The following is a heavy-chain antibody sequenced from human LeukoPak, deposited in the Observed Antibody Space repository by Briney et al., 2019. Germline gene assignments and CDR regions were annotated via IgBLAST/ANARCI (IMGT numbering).Heavy chain of an antibody. CDR1: GGSFSGYY. CDR2: INHSGST. D-gene: IGHD2-2*02. CDR3: ASSYCSSTSCYSNWFDP. J-gene: IGHJ5*02. V-gene: IGHV4-34*01. Sequence: SETLSLTCAVYGGSFSGYYWSWIRQPPGKGLEWIGEINHSGSTSYNPSLKSRVTISVDTSKNQFSLKLSSVTAADTAVYYCASSYCSSTSCYSNWFDPWGQGTLVTVSS.